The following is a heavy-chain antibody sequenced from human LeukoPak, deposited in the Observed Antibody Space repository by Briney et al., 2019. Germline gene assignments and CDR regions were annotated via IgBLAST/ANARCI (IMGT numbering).Heavy chain of an antibody. J-gene: IGHJ5*01. CDR3: VRRDYTGWYDF. Sequence: SETLSLTCTVSGGSISSSSYYWAWIRQPPGKGLEWIGTIYYSWDTYYNPSLESRVTMSVDTSKNQFSLKLSSVTAAVTAVYYCVRRDYTGWYDFWGQGTLVTVSS. CDR1: GGSISSSSYY. V-gene: IGHV4-39*01. D-gene: IGHD2-8*02. CDR2: IYYSWDT.